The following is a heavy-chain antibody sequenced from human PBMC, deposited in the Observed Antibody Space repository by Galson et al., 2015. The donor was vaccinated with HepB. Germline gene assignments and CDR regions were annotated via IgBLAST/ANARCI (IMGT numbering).Heavy chain of an antibody. CDR3: ARAESAVAAMAFDI. CDR2: IIPIFGIA. Sequence: SVKVSCKASGGTFSSYAISWVRQAPGQGLEWMGGIIPIFGIANYAQKFQGRDTITRDTSASTAYMELSSLRSEDTAVYYCARAESAVAAMAFDIWGQGTMVTVSS. CDR1: GGTFSSYA. D-gene: IGHD6-19*01. V-gene: IGHV1-69*10. J-gene: IGHJ3*02.